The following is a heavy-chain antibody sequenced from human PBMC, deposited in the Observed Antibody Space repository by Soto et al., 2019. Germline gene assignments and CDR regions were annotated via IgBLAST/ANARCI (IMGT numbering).Heavy chain of an antibody. CDR2: ISPSSGYT. Sequence: QVQLVQSEGEMKQPGASVKVSCKASGYSFTTYGFFWVRQVPGQGLEWMGYISPSSGYTTYAPNLQDRVIMTTDSSTTTVYMELRSLRSDDTAVYYCAREMWTRSGPQNFFDYWGQGALVTVSS. CDR1: GYSFTTYG. CDR3: AREMWTRSGPQNFFDY. D-gene: IGHD6-25*01. J-gene: IGHJ4*02. V-gene: IGHV1-18*01.